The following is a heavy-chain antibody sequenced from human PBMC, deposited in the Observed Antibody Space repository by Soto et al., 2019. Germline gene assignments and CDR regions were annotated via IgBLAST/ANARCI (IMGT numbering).Heavy chain of an antibody. Sequence: QVQLQESGPGLVKPSETLSLTCTVSGGSVSSGSYYWSWIRQPPGKGLEWIGYIYYSGRTNYNHSHKIRVTISVETSKNQCSLKLSSVTAADTAVYYCASVRPDYTLSYDYYGMDVWGQGTTLTVSS. V-gene: IGHV4-61*01. D-gene: IGHD4-4*01. CDR1: GGSVSSGSYY. CDR2: IYYSGRT. J-gene: IGHJ6*02. CDR3: ASVRPDYTLSYDYYGMDV.